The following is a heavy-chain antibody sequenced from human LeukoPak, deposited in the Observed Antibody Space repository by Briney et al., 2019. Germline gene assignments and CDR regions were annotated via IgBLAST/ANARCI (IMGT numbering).Heavy chain of an antibody. J-gene: IGHJ4*02. CDR1: GGSISSYY. CDR3: AAVSSWYRRIYDY. V-gene: IGHV4-59*01. Sequence: SETLSLTCTVSGGSISSYYWSWIRQPPGKGLEWIGYIYYSGSTNYNPSLKSRVTISVDTSKNQFSLKLSSVTAADTAVYYCAAVSSWYRRIYDYWGQGTLVTVSS. D-gene: IGHD6-13*01. CDR2: IYYSGST.